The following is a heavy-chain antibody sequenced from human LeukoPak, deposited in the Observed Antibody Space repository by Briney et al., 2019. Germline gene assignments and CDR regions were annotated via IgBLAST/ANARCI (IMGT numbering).Heavy chain of an antibody. CDR2: ISAYNGNT. CDR1: GYTFTSDG. V-gene: IGHV1-18*01. D-gene: IGHD6-19*01. CDR3: ASDSIAVAESWSAP. J-gene: IGHJ5*02. Sequence: ASVKVSCKASGYTFTSDGISWVRQAPGQGLEWMGWISAYNGNTNYAQNLQGRVTMTTDTSTSTAYMELRSLRSDDTAVYYCASDSIAVAESWSAPWGQGTLVTAPS.